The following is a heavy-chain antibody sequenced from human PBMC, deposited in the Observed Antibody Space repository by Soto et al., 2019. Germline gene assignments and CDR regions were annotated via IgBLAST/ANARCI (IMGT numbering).Heavy chain of an antibody. D-gene: IGHD2-15*01. V-gene: IGHV3-66*01. CDR1: GFTVSSKY. Sequence: EVQLVESGGGLVQPVGSLRLSCAASGFTVSSKYMSWVRQAPGKVLEWVSLIQSGGPTYYADSVKGSFTISRDTSENTVHLQMDSLRAEDTAVYYCARDDVLCDGGRCYGVHLDVWGKGTTVTVSS. CDR3: ARDDVLCDGGRCYGVHLDV. CDR2: IQSGGPT. J-gene: IGHJ6*04.